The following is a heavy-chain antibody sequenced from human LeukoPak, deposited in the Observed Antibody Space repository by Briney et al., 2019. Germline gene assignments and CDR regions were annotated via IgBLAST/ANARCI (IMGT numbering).Heavy chain of an antibody. D-gene: IGHD6-19*01. CDR1: GGSISSGGYY. CDR3: ARIAVAPIYYFDY. Sequence: SQTLSLTCTVSGGSISSGGYYWGWIRQHPGKGLEWIGYIYYSGSTYYNPSLKSRVTISVDTSKNQFSLKLSSVTAADTAVYYCARIAVAPIYYFDYWGQGTLVTVSS. CDR2: IYYSGST. V-gene: IGHV4-31*03. J-gene: IGHJ4*02.